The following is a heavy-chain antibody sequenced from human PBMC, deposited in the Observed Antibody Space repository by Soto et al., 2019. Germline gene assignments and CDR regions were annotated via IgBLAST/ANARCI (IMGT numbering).Heavy chain of an antibody. CDR3: GKVLTGATGHTHFDS. V-gene: IGHV4-39*02. D-gene: IGHD2-15*01. CDR2: IYRDGST. CDR1: GGSITSNFFY. Sequence: SENLRLTCTVSGGSITSNFFYWGWIRRPPGKGLEWIGSIYRDGSTYYSPSLKSRVTISLDTSNNRFSLKLSSVTAADTAVYFCGKVLTGATGHTHFDSCGQGTQVT. J-gene: IGHJ4*02.